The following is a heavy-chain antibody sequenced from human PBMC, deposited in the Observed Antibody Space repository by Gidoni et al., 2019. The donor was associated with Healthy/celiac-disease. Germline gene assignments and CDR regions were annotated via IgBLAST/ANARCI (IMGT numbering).Heavy chain of an antibody. D-gene: IGHD1-7*01. CDR3: AKGGNNWNYSRGWFDP. CDR2: ISWNSGSI. CDR1: GFTFDDYA. J-gene: IGHJ5*02. Sequence: EVQLVESGGGLVQPGRSLRLSCAASGFTFDDYAMPWVRQAPGKGLEWVSGISWNSGSIGYADSVKGRFTISRDNAKNSLYLQMNSLRAEDTALYHCAKGGNNWNYSRGWFDPWGQGTLVTVSS. V-gene: IGHV3-9*01.